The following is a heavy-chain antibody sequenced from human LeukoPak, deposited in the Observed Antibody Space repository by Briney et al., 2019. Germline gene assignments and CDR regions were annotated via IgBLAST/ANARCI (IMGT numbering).Heavy chain of an antibody. J-gene: IGHJ4*02. Sequence: GGSLRLSCAASGFTVSNNYMCWVRQAPGKGMEWVSVIYSGDNTYYVESVKGRFTISRDNSKNTLFLQMNRLRAEDTAVYYCAGRRVLDASFDYWGQGTLVTVSS. D-gene: IGHD3-16*01. CDR3: AGRRVLDASFDY. CDR2: IYSGDNT. CDR1: GFTVSNNY. V-gene: IGHV3-66*02.